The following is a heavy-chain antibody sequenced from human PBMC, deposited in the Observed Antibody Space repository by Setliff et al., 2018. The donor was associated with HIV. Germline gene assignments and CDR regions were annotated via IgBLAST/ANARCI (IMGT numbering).Heavy chain of an antibody. J-gene: IGHJ4*02. D-gene: IGHD3-10*01. CDR1: TFTFTDYI. V-gene: IGHV1-69-2*01. Sequence: ASVKVSCKVSTFTFTDYILYRVRQAPGQTLEWMGQIYPKNGETVYAEKFYGRLTITADTSADTTYLELTSLRSDDTAAYYCARGRFHRLHRPYSGSGSLGIQYFDYWGQGTLVTVSS. CDR3: ARGRFHRLHRPYSGSGSLGIQYFDY. CDR2: IYPKNGET.